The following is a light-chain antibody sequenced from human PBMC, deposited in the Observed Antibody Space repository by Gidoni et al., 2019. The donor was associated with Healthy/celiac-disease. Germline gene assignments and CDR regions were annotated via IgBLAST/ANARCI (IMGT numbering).Light chain of an antibody. Sequence: DLQLPQSPSSLSASVGDRVTITCRASQSISSYLNWYQQKPGKAPKLLIYAASSLQSGVPSRFSGSGSGTDFTLTISSLQPEDFATYYCQQSYSTPQTFGQXTKVEIK. CDR3: QQSYSTPQT. CDR2: AAS. J-gene: IGKJ1*01. V-gene: IGKV1-39*01. CDR1: QSISSY.